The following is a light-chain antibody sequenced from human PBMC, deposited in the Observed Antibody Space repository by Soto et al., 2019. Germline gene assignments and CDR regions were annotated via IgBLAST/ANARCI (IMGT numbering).Light chain of an antibody. CDR2: AAS. CDR3: QQYYSYPRT. J-gene: IGKJ1*01. V-gene: IGKV1-8*01. CDR1: QGISSY. Sequence: AILLTQSPSSLSASTGDRVTITCRASQGISSYLAWYQQKPGKAPKLLIYAASTLQSGVPSRFSGSGSGTDFTLTISCLQSEDFATYYCQQYYSYPRTFGQGTKVDTK.